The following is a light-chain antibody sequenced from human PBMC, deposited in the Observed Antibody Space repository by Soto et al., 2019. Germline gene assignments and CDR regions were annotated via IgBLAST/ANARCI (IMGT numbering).Light chain of an antibody. V-gene: IGLV1-47*02. CDR3: AAWDDSLSGWV. Sequence: QAVVTQPPSASGTPGQRVTISCSGSGSNIGSNFVYWYQQLPGTAPKLLISGNDQRPSGVPDRFSGSRSGTSASLAISGLRSEDEADYYCAAWDDSLSGWVFGGGTKVTVL. CDR2: GND. CDR1: GSNIGSNF. J-gene: IGLJ3*02.